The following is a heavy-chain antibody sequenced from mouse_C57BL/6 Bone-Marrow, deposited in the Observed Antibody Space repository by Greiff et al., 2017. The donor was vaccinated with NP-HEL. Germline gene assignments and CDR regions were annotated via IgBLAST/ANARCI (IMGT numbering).Heavy chain of an antibody. CDR1: GYTFTSYW. V-gene: IGHV1-7*01. D-gene: IGHD1-1*01. J-gene: IGHJ4*01. CDR2: INPSSGYT. CDR3: ARAYYYGSSFPYARDY. Sequence: VQGVESGAELAKPGASVKLSCKASGYTFTSYWMHWVKQRPGQGLEWIGYINPSSGYTKYNQKFKDKATLTADKSSSTAYMQLSSLTYEDSAVYYCARAYYYGSSFPYARDYWGQGTSVTVSS.